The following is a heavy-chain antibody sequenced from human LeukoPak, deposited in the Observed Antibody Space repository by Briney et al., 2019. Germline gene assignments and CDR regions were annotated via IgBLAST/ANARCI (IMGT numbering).Heavy chain of an antibody. V-gene: IGHV4-31*03. D-gene: IGHD3-3*01. Sequence: SETLSLTCTASGGSISSGGYYWSWIRQHPGKGLEWIGYIYYSGSTYYNPSLKSRVTISVDTSKNQFSLKLSSVTAADTAVYYCARGAIFGVVTLSPYFDYWGQGTLVTVSS. J-gene: IGHJ4*02. CDR3: ARGAIFGVVTLSPYFDY. CDR1: GGSISSGGYY. CDR2: IYYSGST.